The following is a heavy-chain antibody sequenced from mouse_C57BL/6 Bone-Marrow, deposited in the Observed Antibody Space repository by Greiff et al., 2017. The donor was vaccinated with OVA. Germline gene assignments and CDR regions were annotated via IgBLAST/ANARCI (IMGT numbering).Heavy chain of an antibody. CDR2: IYPGSGST. V-gene: IGHV1-55*01. D-gene: IGHD3-3*01. Sequence: VQLQQPGAELVKPGASVKMSCKASGYTFTSYWITWVKQRPGQGLEWIGDIYPGSGSTNYNEKFKSKATLTVDKSSSTAYMQLSSLTSEDSAVYYCARNQGRSYWGQGTTLTVSS. J-gene: IGHJ2*01. CDR1: GYTFTSYW. CDR3: ARNQGRSY.